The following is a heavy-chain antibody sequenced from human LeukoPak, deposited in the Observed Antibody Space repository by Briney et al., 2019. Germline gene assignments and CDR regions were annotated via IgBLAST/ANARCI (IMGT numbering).Heavy chain of an antibody. V-gene: IGHV3-23*01. CDR1: GFTSSAYS. CDR2: ISGTAVAT. D-gene: IGHD1-26*01. Sequence: GGSLRLSCVASGFTSSAYSMAWVRQAPGKGLEWVSLISGTAVATYYADSVKGRFTISRDRSKNTLYLQMYSLRAEDTAVYYCANGGSYYIFDYWGQGALVTVSS. J-gene: IGHJ4*02. CDR3: ANGGSYYIFDY.